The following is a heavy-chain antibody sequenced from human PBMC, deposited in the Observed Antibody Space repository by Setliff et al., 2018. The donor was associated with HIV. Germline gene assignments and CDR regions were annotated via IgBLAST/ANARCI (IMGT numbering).Heavy chain of an antibody. D-gene: IGHD3-3*01. J-gene: IGHJ4*02. Sequence: GASVKVSCKTSGYTFSTYGVYWVRQAPGQGLEWMGWIGTNNGNTNYAQKFLGRVTMTQDTSFTTAYLELSRLGSDDTAVYYCAADNYNCNSFDSWGQGSLVTVSS. V-gene: IGHV1-18*01. CDR2: IGTNNGNT. CDR1: GYTFSTYG. CDR3: AADNYNCNSFDS.